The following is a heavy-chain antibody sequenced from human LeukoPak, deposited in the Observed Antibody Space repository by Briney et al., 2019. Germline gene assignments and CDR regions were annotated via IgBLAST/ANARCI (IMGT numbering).Heavy chain of an antibody. CDR2: LSYDESNK. D-gene: IGHD6-13*01. CDR3: AKWGAAAGFDY. CDR1: GFTFGSYE. J-gene: IGHJ4*02. V-gene: IGHV3-30*18. Sequence: PGGSLRLSCAASGFTFGSYEMNWVRQAPGKGLEWVAVLSYDESNKYSADSVKGRFTISRDNSKNTLYLQMNSLRAEDTAVYYCAKWGAAAGFDYWGQGTLVTVSS.